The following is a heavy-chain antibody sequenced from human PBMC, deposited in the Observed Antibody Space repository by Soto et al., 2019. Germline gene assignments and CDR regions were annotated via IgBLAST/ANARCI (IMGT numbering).Heavy chain of an antibody. V-gene: IGHV3-48*01. CDR1: GFTFSTYS. D-gene: IGHD1-26*01. J-gene: IGHJ4*02. CDR2: ISSSSSTI. Sequence: PGGSLRLSCAASGFTFSTYSMKWVLQAPGKGLEWVSYISSSSSTIYYADSVKGRFTISRDNAKNSLYLQMNSLRAEDTAVYYCARTTYYFDYWGQGALVTVSS. CDR3: ARTTYYFDY.